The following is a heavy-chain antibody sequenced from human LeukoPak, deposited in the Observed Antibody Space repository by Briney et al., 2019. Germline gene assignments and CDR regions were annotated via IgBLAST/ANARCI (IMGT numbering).Heavy chain of an antibody. CDR3: VGPDSQFDC. CDR1: GFTFSDQS. CDR2: ISSNSLHI. Sequence: PGGSLRLSCAASGFTFSDQSMNWVREAPGKGLEWVSSISSNSLHIFYADSVKGRFTISRDNAKNSLYLQMNNLRAEDTAVYYCVGPDSQFDCWGQGTLVTVSS. J-gene: IGHJ4*02. V-gene: IGHV3-21*01. D-gene: IGHD3-10*01.